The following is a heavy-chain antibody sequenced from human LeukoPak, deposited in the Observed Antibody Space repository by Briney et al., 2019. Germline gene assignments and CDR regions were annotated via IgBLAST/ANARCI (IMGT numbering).Heavy chain of an antibody. CDR2: IYTSGST. CDR1: GGSISSYY. J-gene: IGHJ4*02. CDR3: ARDRRIVGATTRYYFDY. D-gene: IGHD1-26*01. Sequence: SETLSLTCTVSGGSISSYYWSWIRQPAGRGLEWIGRIYTSGSTNYNPSLKSRVTMSVDTSKNQFSLKLSSVTAADTAAYYCARDRRIVGATTRYYFDYWGQGTLVTVSS. V-gene: IGHV4-4*07.